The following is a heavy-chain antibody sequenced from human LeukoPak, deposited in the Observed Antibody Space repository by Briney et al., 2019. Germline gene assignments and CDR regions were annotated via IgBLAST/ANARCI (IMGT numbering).Heavy chain of an antibody. J-gene: IGHJ3*02. CDR3: ATDVPLTGDSDALDI. CDR1: GYNLTELS. V-gene: IGHV1-24*01. Sequence: ASVKVSCKVSGYNLTELSMHWVRQAPGKGLEWMGGFDPEDGEAIYAQKFQGRVTMTEDTSTDTAYMELSSLRSEDTAVYYCATDVPLTGDSDALDIWGQGTMVTVSS. D-gene: IGHD7-27*01. CDR2: FDPEDGEA.